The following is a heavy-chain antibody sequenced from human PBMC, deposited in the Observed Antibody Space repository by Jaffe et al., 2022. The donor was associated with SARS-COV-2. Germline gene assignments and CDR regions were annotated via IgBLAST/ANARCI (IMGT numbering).Heavy chain of an antibody. D-gene: IGHD2-21*02. V-gene: IGHV3-30*18. Sequence: QVQLVESGGGVVQPGRSLRLSCAASGFTFSSYGMHWVRQAPGKGLEWVAVISYDGSNKYYADSVKGRFTISRDNSKNTLYLQMNSLRAEDTAVYYCAKDALAYCGGDCYFTGATYWGQGTLVTVSS. CDR3: AKDALAYCGGDCYFTGATY. CDR2: ISYDGSNK. J-gene: IGHJ4*02. CDR1: GFTFSSYG.